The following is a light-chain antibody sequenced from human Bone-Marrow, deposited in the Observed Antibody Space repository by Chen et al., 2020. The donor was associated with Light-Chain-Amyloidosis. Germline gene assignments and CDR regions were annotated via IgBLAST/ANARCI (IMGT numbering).Light chain of an antibody. V-gene: IGLV3-21*02. CDR2: DDS. CDR1: NIGSTS. J-gene: IGLJ3*02. CDR3: QVWDRSSDRPV. Sequence: SYVLTQPSSVSVAPGPTATIACGGNNIGSTSVHWYQQTPGQAPLLVVYDDSDRPSGIPERLSGSNSGNTATLTISRVEAGDEADYYRQVWDRSSDRPVFGGGTKLTVL.